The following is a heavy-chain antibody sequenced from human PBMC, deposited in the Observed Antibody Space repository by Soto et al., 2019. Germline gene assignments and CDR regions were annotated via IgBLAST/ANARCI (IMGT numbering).Heavy chain of an antibody. Sequence: PSETLSLTCNGSGGSIDRSNYFWDWLRQPPGKGLEWIGTTYYNGNAYYNPSLKSRVSMSVDTSKNQFSLKLFSVTAAVTAVYYCARHFVAVVIKGWGYWGQGTLVTVSS. CDR1: GGSIDRSNYF. CDR2: TYYNGNA. V-gene: IGHV4-39*01. D-gene: IGHD1-26*01. CDR3: ARHFVAVVIKGWGY. J-gene: IGHJ4*02.